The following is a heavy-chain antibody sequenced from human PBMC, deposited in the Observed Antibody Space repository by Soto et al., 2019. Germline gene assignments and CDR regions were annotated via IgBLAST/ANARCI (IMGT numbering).Heavy chain of an antibody. Sequence: GSLRLSCAASGFTFDDYGMSWVRQAPGKGLEWVSGINWSGGSTGYADSVKGRFTISRDNSKNTLYLQMNSLRAEDTAVYYCARYIVLMVYASYYYMDVWGKGTTVTVSS. CDR2: INWSGGST. D-gene: IGHD2-8*01. CDR1: GFTFDDYG. V-gene: IGHV3-20*04. CDR3: ARYIVLMVYASYYYMDV. J-gene: IGHJ6*03.